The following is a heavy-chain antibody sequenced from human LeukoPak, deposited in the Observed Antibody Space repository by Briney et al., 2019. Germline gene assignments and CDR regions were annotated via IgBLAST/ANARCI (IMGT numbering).Heavy chain of an antibody. J-gene: IGHJ5*02. CDR2: IHPTSGGT. V-gene: IGHV1-2*02. CDR1: GYRFTDNY. D-gene: IGHD3-10*01. Sequence: ASVKVSCKASGYRFTDNYMHWVRQAPGQGLEWMGWIHPTSGGTKYAQKFQGRVTMTRDMSTSTDYMELSSLRSEDTAVYYCARDHSVGDIAWWFDPWGQGTLVTVSS. CDR3: ARDHSVGDIAWWFDP.